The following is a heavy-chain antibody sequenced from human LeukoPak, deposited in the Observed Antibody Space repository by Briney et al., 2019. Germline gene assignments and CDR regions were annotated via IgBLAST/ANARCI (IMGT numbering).Heavy chain of an antibody. J-gene: IGHJ5*02. Sequence: SQTLSLTCTVSGGSISSGGYYWSWIRQPPGKGLEWIGYIYHSGSTYYNPSLKSRVTISVDRSKNQFSLKLSSVTAADTAVYYCARDKEDYGSGSYDQRFDPWGQGTLVTVSS. CDR1: GGSISSGGYY. D-gene: IGHD3-10*01. CDR2: IYHSGST. CDR3: ARDKEDYGSGSYDQRFDP. V-gene: IGHV4-30-2*01.